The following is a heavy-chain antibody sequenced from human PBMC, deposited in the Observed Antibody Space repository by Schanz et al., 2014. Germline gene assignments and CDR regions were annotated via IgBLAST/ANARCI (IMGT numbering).Heavy chain of an antibody. CDR1: GFTVNTNY. V-gene: IGHV3-53*01. CDR2: MYINSGST. J-gene: IGHJ3*01. CDR3: ARDGGRDGYNLAFDV. D-gene: IGHD5-12*01. Sequence: EVQLVESGGGVVRPGRSLRLSCAVSGFTVNTNYMSWVRQAPGKGLEWISSMYINSGSTQYADSVKGRFIISRDSSKNTLFLQMNSLRAEDTAVYFCARDGGRDGYNLAFDVWGQGTLVTVSS.